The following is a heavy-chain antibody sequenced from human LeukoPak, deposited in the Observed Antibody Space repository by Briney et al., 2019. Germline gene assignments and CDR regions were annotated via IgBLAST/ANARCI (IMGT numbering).Heavy chain of an antibody. CDR1: GGSISSYY. Sequence: SVTLSLTCTVSGGSISSYYWMWMRQPPGKGREWIGYIYYSGSTNYNPSLKSRVTISVDTSKNQFSLKLSSVTAADTAVYYCARVAWELSFDYWGQGTLVTVSS. V-gene: IGHV4-59*01. CDR2: IYYSGST. D-gene: IGHD1-26*01. J-gene: IGHJ4*02. CDR3: ARVAWELSFDY.